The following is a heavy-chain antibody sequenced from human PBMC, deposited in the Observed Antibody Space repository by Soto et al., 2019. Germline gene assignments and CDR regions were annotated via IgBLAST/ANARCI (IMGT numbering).Heavy chain of an antibody. CDR1: GFTFISYA. V-gene: IGHV3-23*01. CDR3: AKGTSGYSSSCPGV. CDR2: ISSSGGST. Sequence: PGGSLRLSCAASGFTFISYAMIWVRQAPGKGLEWVSVISSSGGSTYYADSVKGRFTISRDNSKNTLYLQMNSLRVEDTAVYYCAKGTSGYSSSCPGVWGQGTTVTVSS. J-gene: IGHJ6*02. D-gene: IGHD6-13*01.